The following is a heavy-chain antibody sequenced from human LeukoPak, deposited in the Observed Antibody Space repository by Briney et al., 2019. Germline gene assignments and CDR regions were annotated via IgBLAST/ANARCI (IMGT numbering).Heavy chain of an antibody. J-gene: IGHJ4*02. D-gene: IGHD2-2*01. CDR3: AREARSSTSCYDY. CDR2: INHSGST. V-gene: IGHV4-34*01. Sequence: SETLSLTCAVYGGSFSGYYWSWIRQPPGKGLEWIGEINHSGSTNYNPSLKSRVTISVDTSKNQFSLKLSSVTAADTAVYYCAREARSSTSCYDYWGQGTLVTVSS. CDR1: GGSFSGYY.